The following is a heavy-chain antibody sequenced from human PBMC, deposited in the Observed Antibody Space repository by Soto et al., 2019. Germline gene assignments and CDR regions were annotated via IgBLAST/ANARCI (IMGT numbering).Heavy chain of an antibody. CDR2: ISSSSSYI. CDR1: GFTFSSYS. D-gene: IGHD3-10*01. J-gene: IGHJ2*01. V-gene: IGHV3-21*01. Sequence: GGSLRLSCAASGFTFSSYSMNWVRQAPGKGLEWVSPISSSSSYIYYVDSVKGRFTISRDNAKNSLYLQMNSLRAEDTAVYYCVRDPPRYYGSGSYYNAAVVSYFDLWGRGTLVTVSS. CDR3: VRDPPRYYGSGSYYNAAVVSYFDL.